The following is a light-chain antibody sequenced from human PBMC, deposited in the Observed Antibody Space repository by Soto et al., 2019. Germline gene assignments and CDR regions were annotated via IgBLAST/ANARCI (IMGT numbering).Light chain of an antibody. CDR1: TSDFNY. Sequence: QSALTQPRSVSGSPGQSVTISCTGTTSDFNYVSWYQQHPGKAPKLMIYDVSKRPSGVPDRFSGSKSGNTASLTISGLQADDEADYYCFSYAGYYTLLFGGGTKLTVL. J-gene: IGLJ2*01. CDR2: DVS. CDR3: FSYAGYYTLL. V-gene: IGLV2-11*01.